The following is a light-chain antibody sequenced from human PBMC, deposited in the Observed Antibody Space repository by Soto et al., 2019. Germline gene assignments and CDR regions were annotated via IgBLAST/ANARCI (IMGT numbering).Light chain of an antibody. CDR3: QQYNNLPPT. CDR2: SAS. V-gene: IGKV3D-15*01. Sequence: VMPPSPTSLSVSPGGRATLSCTTKSVVSTNLAWYQQTPGQAPRLLIYSASRRPTDIPVRFSGSGSGAEFTLTISRLQSEDFAIYYCQQYNNLPPTFGQGTKVDIK. J-gene: IGKJ1*01. CDR1: SVVSTN.